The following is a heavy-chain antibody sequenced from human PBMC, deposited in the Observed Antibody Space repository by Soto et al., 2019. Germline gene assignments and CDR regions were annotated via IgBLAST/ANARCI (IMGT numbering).Heavy chain of an antibody. CDR1: GFTFSSYW. V-gene: IGHV3-7*01. Sequence: PGGSLRLSCAASGFTFSSYWMSWVRQAPGKGLEWVANIKQDGSEKYYVDSVKGRFTISRDNAKNSLYLQMNSLRAEDTAVYYCARARAHYYGSGSYPYYYYYYMDVWGKGTTVTVSS. D-gene: IGHD3-10*01. CDR2: IKQDGSEK. CDR3: ARARAHYYGSGSYPYYYYYYMDV. J-gene: IGHJ6*03.